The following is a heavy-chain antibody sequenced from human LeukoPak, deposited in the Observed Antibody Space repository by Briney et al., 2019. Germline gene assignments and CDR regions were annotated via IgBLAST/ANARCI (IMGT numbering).Heavy chain of an antibody. CDR2: IIPIFGTA. CDR1: GGTFSSYA. Sequence: SVKVSCKASGGTFSSYAISWVRQAPGQGLEWMGRIIPIFGTANYAQKFQGRVTITADESTSTAYMELSSLRSEDTAVYYCAREEQQLVPKYYYYYYGMDVWGQGTTVTVSS. J-gene: IGHJ6*02. V-gene: IGHV1-69*13. D-gene: IGHD6-13*01. CDR3: AREEQQLVPKYYYYYYGMDV.